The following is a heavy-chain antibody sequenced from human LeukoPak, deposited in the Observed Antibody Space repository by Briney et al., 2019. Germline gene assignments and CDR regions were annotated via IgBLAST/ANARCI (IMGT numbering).Heavy chain of an antibody. CDR1: GFTFSSYA. V-gene: IGHV3-30-3*02. CDR2: ISYDGSNK. CDR3: AKKEQLAALIDY. J-gene: IGHJ4*02. Sequence: GGSLRLSCAASGFTFSSYAMHWVRQAPGKGLEWVAVISYDGSNKYYADSVKGRFTISRDNSKNTLYLQMNSLRAEDTAVYYCAKKEQLAALIDYWGQGTLVTVSS. D-gene: IGHD6-6*01.